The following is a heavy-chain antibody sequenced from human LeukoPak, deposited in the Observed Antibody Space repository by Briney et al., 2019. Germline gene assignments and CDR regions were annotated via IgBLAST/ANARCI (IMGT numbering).Heavy chain of an antibody. CDR3: ARFPYCSGGSCRGYYFDY. V-gene: IGHV1-46*01. J-gene: IGHJ4*02. Sequence: ASVKVSCKASGYTFTSYGISWVRQAPGQGLEWMGLINPSGGSTSYAQKFQGRVTMTRDTSTSTVYMELSSLRSEDTAVYYCARFPYCSGGSCRGYYFDYWGQGTLVTVSS. D-gene: IGHD2-15*01. CDR2: INPSGGST. CDR1: GYTFTSYG.